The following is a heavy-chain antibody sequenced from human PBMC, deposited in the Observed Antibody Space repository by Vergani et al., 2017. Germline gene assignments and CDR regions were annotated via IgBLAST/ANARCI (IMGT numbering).Heavy chain of an antibody. CDR2: IYYDGSKK. Sequence: QVQLVESGGGVVQPGRSLRLSCTSSGFTFSTYAMRWVRQAPGKGLEWVAIIYYDGSKKYYADSVKGRFTISRDNSRNTLDLLMSSLRAEDTAIYYCVREGSYCGSTTCRNPSYVYYYHMDVWGEGTTVTVSS. CDR3: VREGSYCGSTTCRNPSYVYYYHMDV. V-gene: IGHV3-33*01. J-gene: IGHJ6*03. D-gene: IGHD2-21*01. CDR1: GFTFSTYA.